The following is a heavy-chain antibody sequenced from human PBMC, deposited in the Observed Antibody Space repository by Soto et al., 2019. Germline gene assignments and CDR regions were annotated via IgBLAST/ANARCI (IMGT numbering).Heavy chain of an antibody. V-gene: IGHV3-23*01. D-gene: IGHD3-22*01. CDR3: AKALAYYDSSGYPAGL. J-gene: IGHJ4*02. CDR2: ISGSGGST. CDR1: GFTFSSYA. Sequence: PGGSLRLSCAASGFTFSSYAMSWVRQAPGKGLEWVSAISGSGGSTYYADSVKGRFTISRDNSKNTLYLQMNSLRAEDTAVYYCAKALAYYDSSGYPAGLWGQGTLVTVSS.